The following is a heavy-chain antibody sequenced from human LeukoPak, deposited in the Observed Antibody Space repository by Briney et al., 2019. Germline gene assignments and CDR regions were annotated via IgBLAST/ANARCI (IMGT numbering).Heavy chain of an antibody. Sequence: SETLSLTCAVSGGSISSSNWWSWVRQPPGKGLEWIGEIYHSGSTNYNPSLKSRVTISVDKSKNQFSLKLSSVTAADTAVYYCARGPGTWSHYFDSWGQGTLVTVSS. CDR2: IYHSGST. CDR1: GGSISSSNW. J-gene: IGHJ4*02. V-gene: IGHV4-4*02. D-gene: IGHD6-13*01. CDR3: ARGPGTWSHYFDS.